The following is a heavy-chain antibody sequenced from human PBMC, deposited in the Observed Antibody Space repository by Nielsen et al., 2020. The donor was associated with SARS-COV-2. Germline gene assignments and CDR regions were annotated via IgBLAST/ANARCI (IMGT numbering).Heavy chain of an antibody. CDR3: AHQSYPDNDRYTDL. Sequence: SETLSLTCTISGGSISGNSYYWTWIRQPPGKGLQWIGTFHNRGSTYFNPSLKSRVSISVDTSNNQFSLKLSSVTAADTAMYYCAHQSYPDNDRYTDLWGQGTLVTVSS. J-gene: IGHJ5*02. CDR1: GGSISGNSYY. V-gene: IGHV4-39*01. CDR2: FHNRGST. D-gene: IGHD5-12*01.